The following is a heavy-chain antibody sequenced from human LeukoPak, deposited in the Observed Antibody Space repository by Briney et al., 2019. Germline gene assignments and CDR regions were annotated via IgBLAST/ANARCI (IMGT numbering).Heavy chain of an antibody. Sequence: SETLSLTCTVSGGSISSYYWSWIRQPPGKGLEWIGEINHSGSTNYNPSLKSRVTISVDTSKNQFSLKLSSVTAADTAVYYCARDHRAVVVVAATADAFDIWGQGTMVTVSS. CDR3: ARDHRAVVVVAATADAFDI. J-gene: IGHJ3*02. D-gene: IGHD2-15*01. V-gene: IGHV4-34*01. CDR1: GGSISSYY. CDR2: INHSGST.